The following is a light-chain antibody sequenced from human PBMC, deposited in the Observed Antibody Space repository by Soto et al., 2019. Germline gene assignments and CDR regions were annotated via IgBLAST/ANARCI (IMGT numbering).Light chain of an antibody. Sequence: DIVVTQSPATLSVSPGERATLSCRASQSVSNSLAWYRQKPGQAPRLLIYGASTRAPGIPARFSGSGSGTEFTLTISSLQSEDFAVYYCQQYDNWPRTFGQGTKVEIK. CDR1: QSVSNS. CDR3: QQYDNWPRT. V-gene: IGKV3-15*01. J-gene: IGKJ1*01. CDR2: GAS.